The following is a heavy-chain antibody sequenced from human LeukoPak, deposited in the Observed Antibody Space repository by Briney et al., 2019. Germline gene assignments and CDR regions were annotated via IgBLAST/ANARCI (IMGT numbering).Heavy chain of an antibody. D-gene: IGHD2-2*01. CDR3: ARGEYQLLSLDY. CDR2: INHSGST. V-gene: IGHV4-34*01. CDR1: GGSFSGYY. Sequence: SETLSLTCAVYGGSFSGYYWSWIRQPPGKGLEWIGEINHSGSTNYNPSLKGRVTISVDTSKNQFSLKLSSVTAADTAVYYCARGEYQLLSLDYWGQGTLVTVSS. J-gene: IGHJ4*02.